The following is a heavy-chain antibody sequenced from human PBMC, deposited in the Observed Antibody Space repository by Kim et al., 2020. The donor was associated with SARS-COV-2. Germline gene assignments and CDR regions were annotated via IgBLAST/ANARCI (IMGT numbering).Heavy chain of an antibody. J-gene: IGHJ4*02. CDR3: ARSVCVGVNCYGIDY. CDR1: GYTFSNYF. Sequence: ASVKVSCKASGYTFSNYFMHWVRQAPGQGLEWMGIINPSGGTSDSAQKFQGRVTMASDTSTSTVYMELSSLTSEDTAVYYCARSVCVGVNCYGIDYWGQGTLVTVSS. V-gene: IGHV1-46*01. D-gene: IGHD2-21*01. CDR2: INPSGGTS.